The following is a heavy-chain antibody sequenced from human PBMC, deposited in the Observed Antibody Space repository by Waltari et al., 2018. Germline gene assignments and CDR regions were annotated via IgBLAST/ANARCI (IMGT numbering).Heavy chain of an antibody. V-gene: IGHV1-69*01. CDR3: VHDAWGQFSAFET. Sequence: QVQLVQSGTEVKKPGSSVKVSCKASGGSFSNSAFSGVRQAPGQGLEWTGGIIPTLGKAKYSQRFQGRVTITADESTNTVYIELSTLSSDDTAIYYCVHDAWGQFSAFETWGQGTMVTVS. CDR2: IIPTLGKA. D-gene: IGHD3-16*01. CDR1: GGSFSNSA. J-gene: IGHJ3*02.